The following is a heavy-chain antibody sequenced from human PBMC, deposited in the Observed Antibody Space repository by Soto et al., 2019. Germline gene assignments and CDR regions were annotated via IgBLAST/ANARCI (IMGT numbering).Heavy chain of an antibody. CDR1: GYTFTSYG. J-gene: IGHJ6*03. CDR2: ISAYNGNT. Sequence: QVQLVQSGAEVKKPGASVKVSCKASGYTFTSYGISWVRQAPGQGLEWMGWISAYNGNTNYAQKLQGRVTMTTDTATSTAYMERRSRRSDDTAVYYCARVEGDGSGARGLGMDVWGKGTTVTVAS. CDR3: ARVEGDGSGARGLGMDV. D-gene: IGHD3-10*01. V-gene: IGHV1-18*01.